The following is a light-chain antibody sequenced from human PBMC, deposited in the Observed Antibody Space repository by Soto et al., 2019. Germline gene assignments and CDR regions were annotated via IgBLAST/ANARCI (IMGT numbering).Light chain of an antibody. CDR1: QSVSSY. J-gene: IGKJ4*01. CDR3: HLRET. Sequence: EIVLTQSPATLSLSPGERATLSCRANQSVSSYLAWYQQKPGQAPRLLIYDASNRATGIPARFSGSGSGTDFTLTISSLEPEDFAVYYCHLRETFGGGTKVEIK. V-gene: IGKV3-11*01. CDR2: DAS.